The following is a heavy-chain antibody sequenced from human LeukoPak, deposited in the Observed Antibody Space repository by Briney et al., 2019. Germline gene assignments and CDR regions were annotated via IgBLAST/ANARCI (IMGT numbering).Heavy chain of an antibody. CDR3: ARALPIAAAAYYGMDV. CDR1: GGSISSYY. V-gene: IGHV4-59*01. CDR2: IYYSGST. Sequence: PSETLSLTCTVSGGSISSYYWNWIRQPPGKGLEWIGYIYYSGSTNYNPSLKSRVTISVDTSKNQFSLKLSSVTAADTAVYYCARALPIAAAAYYGMDVWGQGTTVTVSS. D-gene: IGHD6-13*01. J-gene: IGHJ6*02.